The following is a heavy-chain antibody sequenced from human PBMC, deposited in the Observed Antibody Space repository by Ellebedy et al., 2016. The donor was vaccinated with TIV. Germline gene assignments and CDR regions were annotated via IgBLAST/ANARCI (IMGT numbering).Heavy chain of an antibody. Sequence: AASVKVSCKASGYTFTRYYMHWVRQAPGQGLEWMGIVNPSGGSTSYAQKFQGRVTMTRDTSLSTAYMELSSLRSEDTAVYYCARNVAYTGDFDKWGQGTLVTVSS. V-gene: IGHV1-46*01. CDR3: ARNVAYTGDFDK. CDR2: VNPSGGST. D-gene: IGHD7-27*01. J-gene: IGHJ4*02. CDR1: GYTFTRYY.